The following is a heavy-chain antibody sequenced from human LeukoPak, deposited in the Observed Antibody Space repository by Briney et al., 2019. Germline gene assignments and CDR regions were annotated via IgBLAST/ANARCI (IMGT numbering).Heavy chain of an antibody. CDR3: ARDYSSSSYAFDI. Sequence: SQTLSLTCAVSGGSISSGGYSWSWIRQPAGKGLEWIGRIYTSGSTNYNPSLKSRVTMSVDTSKNQFSLKLSSVTAADTAVYYCARDYSSSSYAFDIWGQGTMVTVSS. CDR2: IYTSGST. D-gene: IGHD6-6*01. J-gene: IGHJ3*02. CDR1: GGSISSGGYS. V-gene: IGHV4-61*02.